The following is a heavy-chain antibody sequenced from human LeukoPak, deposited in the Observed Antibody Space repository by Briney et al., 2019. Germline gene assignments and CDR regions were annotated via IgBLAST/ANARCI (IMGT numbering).Heavy chain of an antibody. CDR2: ISGGSSTI. V-gene: IGHV3-48*01. D-gene: IGHD2/OR15-2a*01. J-gene: IGHJ3*02. CDR3: ARGGIGTFDI. Sequence: PGGSLRLSCAGSGFTFSSYSMNWVRQAPGKGLEWVSYISGGSSTIYYADSVKGRFTISRDNAKNSLYLQMNSLRAEDTAVYYCARGGIGTFDIWGQGTMVAVSS. CDR1: GFTFSSYS.